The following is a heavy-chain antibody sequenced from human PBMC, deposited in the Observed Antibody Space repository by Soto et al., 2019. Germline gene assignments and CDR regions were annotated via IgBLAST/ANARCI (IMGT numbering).Heavy chain of an antibody. CDR1: GFTFSDSA. V-gene: IGHV3-73*01. CDR3: TRHLSDY. Sequence: EVQLVESGGGLVQPGGSLKLSCAASGFTFSDSAMHWVRQASGKGLEWLGRIRSKFNNYATAYAASVKGRFIISRDDSKDTAYLLMSSPKTEDTDMYYCTRHLSDYWGQGTLVTVSS. J-gene: IGHJ4*02. CDR2: IRSKFNNYAT.